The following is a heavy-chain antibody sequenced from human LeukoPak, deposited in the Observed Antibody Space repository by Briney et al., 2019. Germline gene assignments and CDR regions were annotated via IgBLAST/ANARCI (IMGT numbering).Heavy chain of an antibody. CDR2: ISAYNGNT. Sequence: SVKVSCKASGYTFTSYGISWVRQAPGQGLEWMGWISAYNGNTNYAQKLQGRVTMTTDTSTSTAYMELRSLRSDDTAVYYCARDFKLLWFGELSYYFDYWGQGTLVIVSS. V-gene: IGHV1-18*01. J-gene: IGHJ4*02. D-gene: IGHD3-10*01. CDR3: ARDFKLLWFGELSYYFDY. CDR1: GYTFTSYG.